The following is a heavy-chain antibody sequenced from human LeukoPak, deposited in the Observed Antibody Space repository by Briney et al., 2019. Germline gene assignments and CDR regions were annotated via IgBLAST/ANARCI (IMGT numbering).Heavy chain of an antibody. Sequence: PSETLSLTCTVSGGSISSGDYYWSWIRQPPGKGLEWIGYIYYSGSTYYNPSLKSRVTISVDTSKNQFSLKLSSVTAADTAVYYCARSTTVTKVWFDPWGQGTLVTVSS. J-gene: IGHJ5*02. CDR1: GGSISSGDYY. CDR2: IYYSGST. CDR3: ARSTTVTKVWFDP. D-gene: IGHD4-17*01. V-gene: IGHV4-30-4*01.